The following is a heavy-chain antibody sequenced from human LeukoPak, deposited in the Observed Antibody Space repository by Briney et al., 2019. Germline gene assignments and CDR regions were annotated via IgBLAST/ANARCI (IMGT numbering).Heavy chain of an antibody. CDR1: GFTFSSYG. V-gene: IGHV3-30*18. CDR2: ISYDGSNK. Sequence: PGGSLRLSCAASGFTFSSYGMHWVRQAPGKGLEGVAVISYDGSNKYYADSVKGRFTISRDNSKNTLYLQMNSLRAEDTAVYYCAKDQAVAGTSLDYWGQGTLVTVSS. J-gene: IGHJ4*02. D-gene: IGHD6-19*01. CDR3: AKDQAVAGTSLDY.